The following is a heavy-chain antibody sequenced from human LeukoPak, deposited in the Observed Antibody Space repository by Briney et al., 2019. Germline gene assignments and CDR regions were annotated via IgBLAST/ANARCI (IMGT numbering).Heavy chain of an antibody. CDR2: ISYDGSNK. CDR1: GFTFSSYG. D-gene: IGHD3-3*01. J-gene: IGHJ4*02. CDR3: ATHDFWSGYYTFDY. Sequence: HPGGSLRLPCAASGFTFSSYGMHWVRQAPGKGLEWVAVISYDGSNKYYADSVKGRFTISRDNSKNTLYLQMNSLRAEDTAVYYCATHDFWSGYYTFDYWGQGTLVTVSS. V-gene: IGHV3-30*03.